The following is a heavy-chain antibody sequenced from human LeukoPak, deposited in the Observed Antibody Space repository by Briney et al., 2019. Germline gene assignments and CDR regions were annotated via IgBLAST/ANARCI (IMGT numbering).Heavy chain of an antibody. J-gene: IGHJ4*02. D-gene: IGHD6-13*01. CDR3: ARADRIAFSRWYFDY. CDR2: INSDGSST. Sequence: GGSLRLSCAASGFTFSSYWMHWVRQAPGKGLVWVSRINSDGSSTSYADSVKGRFTISRDNAKNTLYLQMNSLRAEDTAVYYCARADRIAFSRWYFDYWGQGTLVTVSS. CDR1: GFTFSSYW. V-gene: IGHV3-74*01.